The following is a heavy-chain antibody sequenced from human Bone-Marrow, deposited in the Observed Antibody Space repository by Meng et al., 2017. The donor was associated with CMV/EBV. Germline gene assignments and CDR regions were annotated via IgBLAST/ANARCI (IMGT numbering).Heavy chain of an antibody. Sequence: LSLTCAASGLTFSRYDMHWVRQPTGKGLEWVSAIGTAGDTYYPDSVKGRFTISRENAKNSLYLQMNSLTAGDTAVYYCVAWNPRRGYTHGDSKGWFDPWGQGTLVTVSS. CDR1: GLTFSRYD. D-gene: IGHD5-12*01. V-gene: IGHV3-13*01. CDR2: IGTAGDT. CDR3: VAWNPRRGYTHGDSKGWFDP. J-gene: IGHJ5*02.